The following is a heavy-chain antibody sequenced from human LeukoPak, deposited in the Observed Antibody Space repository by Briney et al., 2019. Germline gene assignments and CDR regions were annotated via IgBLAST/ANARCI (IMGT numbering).Heavy chain of an antibody. D-gene: IGHD6-13*01. J-gene: IGHJ2*01. Sequence: GGSLRLSCAASGFTFSSYAMSWVRQAPGKGLEWVSAISGSGGSTYYADSVKGRFTISRDNSKNTLYLQMSSLRAGDTAVYYLLREGGSRSLNHWYFDLWGRGTLVTVSS. V-gene: IGHV3-23*01. CDR3: LREGGSRSLNHWYFDL. CDR1: GFTFSSYA. CDR2: ISGSGGST.